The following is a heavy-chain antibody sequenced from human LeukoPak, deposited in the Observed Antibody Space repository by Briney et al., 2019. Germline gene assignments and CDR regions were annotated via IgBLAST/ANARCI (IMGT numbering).Heavy chain of an antibody. CDR2: FDPEDGET. Sequence: ASVKVSCKVSGYTLTELSMHWVRQAPGKGLEWMGGFDPEDGETIYARKFQGRVTMTEDTSTDTAYMELSSLRSEDTAVYYCATSYYDFWSGYYLPFRYYFDYWGQGTLVTVSS. D-gene: IGHD3-3*01. J-gene: IGHJ4*02. CDR3: ATSYYDFWSGYYLPFRYYFDY. CDR1: GYTLTELS. V-gene: IGHV1-24*01.